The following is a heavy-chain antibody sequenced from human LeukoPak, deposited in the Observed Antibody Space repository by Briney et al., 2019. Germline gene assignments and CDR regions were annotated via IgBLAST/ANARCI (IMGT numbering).Heavy chain of an antibody. CDR1: GYSISSGYY. D-gene: IGHD3-3*01. CDR2: IYRSGST. J-gene: IGHJ5*02. V-gene: IGHV4-38-2*02. CDR3: ARDRGITIFGVARNWFDP. Sequence: PSETLSPTCTVSGYSISSGYYWGWIRQPPGKGLEWIGSIYRSGSTYYNPSLKSRVTISVDTSKNQFSLKLSSVTAADTAVYYCARDRGITIFGVARNWFDPWGQGTLVTVSS.